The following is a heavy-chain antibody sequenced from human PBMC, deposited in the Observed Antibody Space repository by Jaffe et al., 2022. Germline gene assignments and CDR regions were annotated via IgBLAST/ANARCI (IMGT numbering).Heavy chain of an antibody. CDR1: GGSISSSSYY. J-gene: IGHJ4*02. D-gene: IGHD2-2*01. CDR2: IYYSGST. Sequence: QLQLQESGPGLVKPSETLSLTCTVSGGSISSSSYYWGWIRQPPGKGLEWIGSIYYSGSTYYNPSLKSRVTISVDTSKNQFSLKLSSVTAADTAVYYCARHDIVVVPPIDYWGQGTLVTVSS. CDR3: ARHDIVVVPPIDY. V-gene: IGHV4-39*01.